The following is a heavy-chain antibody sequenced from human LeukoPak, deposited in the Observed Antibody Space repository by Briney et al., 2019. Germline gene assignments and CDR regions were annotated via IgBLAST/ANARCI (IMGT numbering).Heavy chain of an antibody. CDR3: ARVARDCSGGSCYYDPGVDY. Sequence: ASVKVSCKASGYTFTSYGISWVRQAPGQGLEWMGWISSYNGNTNYAQKLQGRVTMTTDTSTSTAYMELRSLRSDDTAVYYCARVARDCSGGSCYYDPGVDYWGRGTLVTVSS. CDR1: GYTFTSYG. D-gene: IGHD2-15*01. CDR2: ISSYNGNT. J-gene: IGHJ4*02. V-gene: IGHV1-18*01.